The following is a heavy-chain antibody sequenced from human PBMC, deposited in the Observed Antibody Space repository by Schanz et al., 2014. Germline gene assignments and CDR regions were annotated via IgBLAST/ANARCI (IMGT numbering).Heavy chain of an antibody. V-gene: IGHV3-21*02. D-gene: IGHD2-2*01. Sequence: DVQLVESGGGLVQSGGSLRLSCAASGFNFGDYYMTWVRQAPGKGLEWVSSISYDSLTLYYGDSVKGRFTVSRDNAKSSLYLQLNSLRAEDTAVYYCAKERVPDSMNYYGMDVWGQGTTVTVAS. J-gene: IGHJ6*02. CDR3: AKERVPDSMNYYGMDV. CDR2: ISYDSLTL. CDR1: GFNFGDYY.